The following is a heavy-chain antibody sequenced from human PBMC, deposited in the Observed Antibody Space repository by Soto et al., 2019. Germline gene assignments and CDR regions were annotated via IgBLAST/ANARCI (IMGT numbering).Heavy chain of an antibody. J-gene: IGHJ5*02. CDR2: IYYSGST. D-gene: IGHD3-10*01. CDR1: GGSIRSGGNY. V-gene: IGHV4-31*03. CDR3: ARARLSRSWWFDP. Sequence: PSETLSLTCTVSGGSIRSGGNYWSWIRQHPGKGLEWIGYIYYSGSTYYNPSLKSRVTISVDTSKNQFSLKLSSVTAADTAVYYCARARLSRSWWFDPWGQGTLVTVSS.